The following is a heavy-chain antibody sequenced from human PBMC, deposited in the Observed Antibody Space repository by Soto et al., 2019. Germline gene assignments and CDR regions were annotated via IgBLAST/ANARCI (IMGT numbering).Heavy chain of an antibody. D-gene: IGHD3-3*01. Sequence: GGSLRLSCSASGFTFSSYAMHWVRQAPGKGLEYVSAISSNGGSTYYADSVKGRFTISRDNSKNTLYLQMSSLRAEDTAVYYCVKDGLRGFLEWLGPYGMDVWGQGTTVTVSS. CDR1: GFTFSSYA. CDR2: ISSNGGST. J-gene: IGHJ6*02. CDR3: VKDGLRGFLEWLGPYGMDV. V-gene: IGHV3-64D*06.